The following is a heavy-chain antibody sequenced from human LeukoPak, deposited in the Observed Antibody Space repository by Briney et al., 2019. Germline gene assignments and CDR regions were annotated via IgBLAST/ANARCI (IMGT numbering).Heavy chain of an antibody. J-gene: IGHJ1*01. Sequence: PGGSLRLSCAASGFTFSSYAMHWVRQAPGKGLEWVAVISYDGSNKYYADSVKGRFTISRDNSKNTLYLQMNSLRAEDTAVYYCARDPRQQLVPPTSVFQHWGQGTLVTVSS. CDR2: ISYDGSNK. CDR1: GFTFSSYA. V-gene: IGHV3-30-3*01. CDR3: ARDPRQQLVPPTSVFQH. D-gene: IGHD6-13*01.